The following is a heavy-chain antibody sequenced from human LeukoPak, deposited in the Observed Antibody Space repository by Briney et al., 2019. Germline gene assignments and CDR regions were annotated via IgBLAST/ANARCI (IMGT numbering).Heavy chain of an antibody. D-gene: IGHD5-12*01. CDR2: ISSSVTTI. J-gene: IGHJ4*02. CDR1: GFNLSDYY. CDR3: ARAGWLLSPTVFDH. Sequence: GGSLRLSCAASGFNLSDYYMSWVRQAPGKGLEWVSYISSSVTTIYYADSVKGRFTISRDNAKNSLYLQMNSLRAEDTAVYYCARAGWLLSPTVFDHWGQGTLVTVSS. V-gene: IGHV3-11*01.